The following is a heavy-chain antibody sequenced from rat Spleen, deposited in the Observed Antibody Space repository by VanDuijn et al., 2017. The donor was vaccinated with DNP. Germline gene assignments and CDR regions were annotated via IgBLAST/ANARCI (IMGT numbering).Heavy chain of an antibody. J-gene: IGHJ3*01. Sequence: EVQLVESGGGLVLPGRSQKLSCAASGFIFSDYYMAWVRQAPTKGLEWVAYIRYDGGTSYYGDSVKGRFTNSRDNAKSTLYLQMDSLRSEDTANYYCAKGGTTDWFAYWGQGTLVTVSS. V-gene: IGHV5-20*01. CDR2: IRYDGGTS. CDR3: AKGGTTDWFAY. CDR1: GFIFSDYY. D-gene: IGHD1-1*01.